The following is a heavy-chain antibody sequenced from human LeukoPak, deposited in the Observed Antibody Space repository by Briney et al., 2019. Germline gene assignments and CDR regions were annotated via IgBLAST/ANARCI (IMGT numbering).Heavy chain of an antibody. D-gene: IGHD2-2*01. J-gene: IGHJ6*04. CDR2: IWYDGSNK. CDR3: AREGPSSLVYGMDV. Sequence: GRSLRLSCAASGFTFSSYGMHWVRQAPGKGLEWVAVIWYDGSNKYYADSVKGRFTISRDNSKNTLYLQTNRLRAEDTAVYYCAREGPSSLVYGMDVWGKGTTVTVSS. V-gene: IGHV3-33*01. CDR1: GFTFSSYG.